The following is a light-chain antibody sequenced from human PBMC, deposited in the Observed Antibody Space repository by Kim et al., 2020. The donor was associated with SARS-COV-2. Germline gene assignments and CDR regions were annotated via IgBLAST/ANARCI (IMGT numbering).Light chain of an antibody. V-gene: IGKV1-39*01. CDR2: AAS. CDR1: QSISTN. CDR3: QQSNSTPLT. Sequence: SSTVGDRVTITYRESQSISTNLNWYQQKSGEAPKLLIYAASGLQGGVPSRFSGSGSGTDFALTVSSLQPEGSATDYCQQSNSTPLTFGGGTRVEI. J-gene: IGKJ4*01.